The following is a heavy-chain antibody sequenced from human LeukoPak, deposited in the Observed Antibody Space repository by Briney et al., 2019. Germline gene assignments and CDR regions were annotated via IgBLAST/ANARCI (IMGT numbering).Heavy chain of an antibody. J-gene: IGHJ4*02. V-gene: IGHV3-23*01. Sequence: SGGSLRLSCAASGFRFSSYAMSWVRQAPGKGLEWVSVISGSGGSTTYADSVKGRFTMSRDNSQNTLYLQMNSLRAEETAVYYCAKASELGRGYFDYWGQGTLVTVSS. D-gene: IGHD7-27*01. CDR1: GFRFSSYA. CDR3: AKASELGRGYFDY. CDR2: ISGSGGST.